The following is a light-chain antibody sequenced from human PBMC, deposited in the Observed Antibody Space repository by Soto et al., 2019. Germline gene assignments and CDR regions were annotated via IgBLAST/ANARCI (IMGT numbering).Light chain of an antibody. J-gene: IGLJ2*01. CDR3: QSYDSSNVV. V-gene: IGLV6-57*04. CDR2: EDN. CDR1: SGSVASNY. Sequence: NFMLTQPHSVSESPGKTVTISCTRSSGSVASNYVQWYQQRPGSAPTPVIYEDNQRPSGVPDRFSGSIDSSSNSASLTISGLKTEGEADYYCQSYDSSNVVFGGGTKLTVL.